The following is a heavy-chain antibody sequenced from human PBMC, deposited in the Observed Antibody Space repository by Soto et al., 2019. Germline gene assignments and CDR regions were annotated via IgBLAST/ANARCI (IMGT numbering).Heavy chain of an antibody. Sequence: ASVKVSCKASGYTFTSYGISWVRQAPGQGLEWMGWISAYNCNTNYAQKLQGRVTMTTDTSTSTAYMELRSLRSDDTAVYYCARDTVSSDRGGSYEGYWGQGTLVTVSS. CDR1: GYTFTSYG. J-gene: IGHJ4*02. D-gene: IGHD1-26*01. CDR3: ARDTVSSDRGGSYEGY. V-gene: IGHV1-18*01. CDR2: ISAYNCNT.